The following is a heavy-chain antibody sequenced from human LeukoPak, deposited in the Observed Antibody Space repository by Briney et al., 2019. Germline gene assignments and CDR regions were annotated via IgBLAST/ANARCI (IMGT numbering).Heavy chain of an antibody. CDR3: ARDYYGSGSYFDY. Sequence: ASVKVSCKTSGYIFTSYGITWVRQAPGQGLEWMGWISAYNGNTNYARKFQGRVTMTTDKPTNTAYMELRSLRSDDTAVYYCARDYYGSGSYFDYWGQGTLVTVSS. D-gene: IGHD3-10*01. CDR2: ISAYNGNT. V-gene: IGHV1-18*01. J-gene: IGHJ4*02. CDR1: GYIFTSYG.